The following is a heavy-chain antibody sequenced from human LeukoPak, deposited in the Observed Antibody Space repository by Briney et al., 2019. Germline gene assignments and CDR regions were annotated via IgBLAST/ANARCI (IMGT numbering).Heavy chain of an antibody. V-gene: IGHV3-23*01. Sequence: PGGSLRLSCAASGFSFNNYAMSWVRQPPGKGLEWVSTISYSGDSTYYPDSVKGRFTISRDNSKSTLYLQMNGLGADDTAIYFCARGGLTASALHWGQGILVTVSS. CDR3: ARGGLTASALH. J-gene: IGHJ4*02. CDR2: ISYSGDST. CDR1: GFSFNNYA. D-gene: IGHD1-20*01.